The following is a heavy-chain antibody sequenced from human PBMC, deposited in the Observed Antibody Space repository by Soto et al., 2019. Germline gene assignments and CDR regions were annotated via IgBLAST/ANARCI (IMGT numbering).Heavy chain of an antibody. D-gene: IGHD6-19*01. CDR3: ARETSPGAGFWFDP. J-gene: IGHJ5*02. CDR2: IYYSGST. V-gene: IGHV4-31*03. CDR1: GGSISSGGYY. Sequence: SETLSLTCTVSGGSISSGGYYWSWIRQHPGKGLEWIGYIYYSGSTYYNPSLKSRVTISVDTSKNQFSLKLSSVTAADTAVYYCARETSPGAGFWFDPWGQGTLVTVSS.